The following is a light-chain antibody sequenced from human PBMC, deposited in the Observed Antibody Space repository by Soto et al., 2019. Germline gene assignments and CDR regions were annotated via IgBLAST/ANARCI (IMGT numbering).Light chain of an antibody. CDR2: DVS. J-gene: IGLJ1*01. CDR3: SSYTSSITRYV. CDR1: SSDVGGYNY. V-gene: IGLV2-14*01. Sequence: QSALTQPASVSGSPGQSITISCTGTSSDVGGYNYVSWYQQHPGKAPKLMIYDVSNRPSGVSNRFSGSKSGNTASLTISGLQAEDVSDYYCSSYTSSITRYVFGTGTNVTVL.